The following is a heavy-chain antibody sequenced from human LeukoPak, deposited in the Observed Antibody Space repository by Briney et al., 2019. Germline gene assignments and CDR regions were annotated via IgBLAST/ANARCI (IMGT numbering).Heavy chain of an antibody. CDR1: GYTFTGYY. Sequence: ASVKVSCKASGYTFTGYYMHWVRQAPGQGLEWMGWINPNSGGTNNAQKFQGRVTMTRDTSISTAYMELSRLRSDDTAVYYCARVREWEPLDYWGQGTLVTVSS. V-gene: IGHV1-2*02. CDR2: INPNSGGT. CDR3: ARVREWEPLDY. J-gene: IGHJ4*02. D-gene: IGHD1-26*01.